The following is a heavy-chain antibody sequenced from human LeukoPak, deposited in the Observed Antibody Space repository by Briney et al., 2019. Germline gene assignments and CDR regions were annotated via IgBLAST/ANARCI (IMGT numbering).Heavy chain of an antibody. V-gene: IGHV4-4*02. CDR3: ARDLRDYYDSSGFDY. D-gene: IGHD3-22*01. CDR1: GGSISSSNW. Sequence: SETLSLTCAVSGGSISSSNWWSWVRQPPGKGLEWIGEIYHSGSTNYNPSLKSRVTISVDKSKNQFSLKLSSVTAADTAVYYCARDLRDYYDSSGFDYWGQGTLVTVSS. J-gene: IGHJ4*02. CDR2: IYHSGST.